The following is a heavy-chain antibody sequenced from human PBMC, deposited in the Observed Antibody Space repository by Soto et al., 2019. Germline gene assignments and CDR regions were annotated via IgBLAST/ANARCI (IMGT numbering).Heavy chain of an antibody. CDR2: VPYSGKT. V-gene: IGHV4-59*07. CDR3: ARQQYTLVTAFDV. J-gene: IGHJ3*01. Sequence: QVQLQESGPGLVKTSDTLSLTCTVSGGSITPYYWCWIRQPPGEGLAWIGYVPYSGKTGYHPSLTSRVSMSIETSKNEFSLKLTSLTAADAATYYCARQQYTLVTAFDVWGQGTTVAVSS. D-gene: IGHD3-16*01. CDR1: GGSITPYY.